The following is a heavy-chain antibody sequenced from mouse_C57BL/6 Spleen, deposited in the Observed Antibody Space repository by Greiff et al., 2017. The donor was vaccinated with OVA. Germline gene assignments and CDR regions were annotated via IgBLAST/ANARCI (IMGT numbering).Heavy chain of an antibody. Sequence: EVMLVESGGDLVKPGGSLKLSCAASGFTFSSYGMSWVRQTPDKRLEWVATISSGGSYTYYPDSVKGRFTISRDNAKNTLYLQMHSLKSEDTAMYYCARNLYYSNYGGGFYYAMDYWGQGTSVTVSS. CDR3: ARNLYYSNYGGGFYYAMDY. CDR1: GFTFSSYG. CDR2: ISSGGSYT. J-gene: IGHJ4*01. D-gene: IGHD2-5*01. V-gene: IGHV5-6*02.